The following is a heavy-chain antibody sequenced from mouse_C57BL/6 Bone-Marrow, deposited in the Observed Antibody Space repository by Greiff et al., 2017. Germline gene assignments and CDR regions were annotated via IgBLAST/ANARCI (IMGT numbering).Heavy chain of an antibody. Sequence: VQLQQSGAELARPGASVKMSCKASGYTFPSYTMPWVKQRPGQGLEWIGYINPSSGYTKYNQKFKDKATLTADKSSSTAYMQLSSLTSEDSAVYYCARYGNYSWFAYWGQGTLVTVSA. CDR3: ARYGNYSWFAY. J-gene: IGHJ3*01. CDR1: GYTFPSYT. CDR2: INPSSGYT. V-gene: IGHV1-4*01. D-gene: IGHD2-1*01.